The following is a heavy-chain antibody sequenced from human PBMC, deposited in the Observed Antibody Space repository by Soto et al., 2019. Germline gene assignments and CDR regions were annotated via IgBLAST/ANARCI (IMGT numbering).Heavy chain of an antibody. CDR2: INGNADNS. Sequence: EVQLAESGGGLVLTGGSLRLSCAASGFSFVSYWMHWVRQVPGEGLAWVSRINGNADNSDYADSVKGRFTISRDNAMNRLYLQMDSLRADDTGVSYCVRDFRGAVAGSEFDHWGQGTLVTVSS. CDR1: GFSFVSYW. V-gene: IGHV3-74*01. D-gene: IGHD6-19*01. J-gene: IGHJ4*02. CDR3: VRDFRGAVAGSEFDH.